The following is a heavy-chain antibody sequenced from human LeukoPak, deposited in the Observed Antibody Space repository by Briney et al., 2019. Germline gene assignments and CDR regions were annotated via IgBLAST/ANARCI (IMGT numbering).Heavy chain of an antibody. V-gene: IGHV3-7*01. CDR3: SRSLDY. CDR1: GFPFSDYW. CDR2: IKQDGSEG. Sequence: GGSLRLSCAASGFPFSDYWMDWVRQAPGKGMEWVANIKQDGSEGYYADSVKGRFTISRDNAKSSLYLQMNSLRAEDTAVYYCSRSLDYWGQGALVTV. J-gene: IGHJ4*02.